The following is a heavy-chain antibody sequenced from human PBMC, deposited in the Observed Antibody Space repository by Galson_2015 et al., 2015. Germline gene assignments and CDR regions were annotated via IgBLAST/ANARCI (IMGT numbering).Heavy chain of an antibody. CDR1: GFTFDDYT. CDR3: AKGAVVAATEAFYY. CDR2: ISWDGGST. Sequence: SLRLSCAASGFTFDDYTMHWVRQAPGKGLEWVSLISWDGGSTYYADSVKGRFTISRDNSKTSLYLQMNSLRTEDTALYYCAKGAVVAATEAFYYWGQGTLVTVSS. J-gene: IGHJ4*02. V-gene: IGHV3-43*01. D-gene: IGHD2-15*01.